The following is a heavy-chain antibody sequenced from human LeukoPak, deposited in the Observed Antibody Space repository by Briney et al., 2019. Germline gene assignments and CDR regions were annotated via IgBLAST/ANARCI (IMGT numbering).Heavy chain of an antibody. V-gene: IGHV4-39*01. CDR1: GGSISSSSHY. CDR2: IYYSGST. J-gene: IGHJ2*01. D-gene: IGHD6-13*01. CDR3: ATPYSSSSRYFDL. Sequence: SETLSLTCTVSGGSISSSSHYWGWIRQPPGKGLEWIGSIYYSGSTYYNPSLKSRVTISVDTSKNQFSLKLSSVTAADTAVYYCATPYSSSSRYFDLWGRGTLVTVSS.